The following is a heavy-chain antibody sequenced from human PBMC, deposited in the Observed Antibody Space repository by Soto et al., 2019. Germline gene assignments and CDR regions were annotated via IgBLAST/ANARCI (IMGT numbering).Heavy chain of an antibody. V-gene: IGHV3-64*04. CDR1: GFTFSSYA. D-gene: IGHD2-21*02. Sequence: PGGSLRLSCSASGFTFSSYAMHWVRQAPGKGLEYVSAISSNGGSTYYADSVKGRFTISRDNAKNSLYLQMNSLRAEDTAVYYCARGGGDYKNINWFDPWGQGTLVTVSS. J-gene: IGHJ5*02. CDR3: ARGGGDYKNINWFDP. CDR2: ISSNGGST.